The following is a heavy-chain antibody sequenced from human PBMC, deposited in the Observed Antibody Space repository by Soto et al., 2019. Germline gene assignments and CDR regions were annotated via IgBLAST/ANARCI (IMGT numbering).Heavy chain of an antibody. CDR3: ASPQQWLGQRGDFEY. Sequence: EVQLVESGGGLVQPGGSIRLSCAASGFTFSSYWMSWVRQAPGKGLEWVANIRQDGSDKYYVDSVKGRFTISRDNSKNSLYLQMNRLRADDTSIYYCASPQQWLGQRGDFEYWGPGTLVTVSS. V-gene: IGHV3-7*05. CDR1: GFTFSSYW. CDR2: IRQDGSDK. D-gene: IGHD6-19*01. J-gene: IGHJ4*02.